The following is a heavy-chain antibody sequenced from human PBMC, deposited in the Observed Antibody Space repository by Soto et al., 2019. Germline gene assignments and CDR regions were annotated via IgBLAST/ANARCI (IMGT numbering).Heavy chain of an antibody. D-gene: IGHD5-12*01. Sequence: SETLSLTSTVSGGSINTFYWSWVRQPAGKGLEWIGRIFSSGSTSFNPSLESRVAMSVDTSKNHFSLNLSSVTAADMAVYYCAREGSYSAYNFAHGIQLWSFDFWGQGALVTVSS. V-gene: IGHV4-4*07. J-gene: IGHJ4*02. CDR2: IFSSGST. CDR3: AREGSYSAYNFAHGIQLWSFDF. CDR1: GGSINTFY.